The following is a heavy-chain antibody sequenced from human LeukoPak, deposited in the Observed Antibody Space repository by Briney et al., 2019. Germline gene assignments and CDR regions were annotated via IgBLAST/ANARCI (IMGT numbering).Heavy chain of an antibody. CDR1: GFSFSTSGVG. CDR2: IYWNDDK. CDR3: AHRPSARWLQATSNGYFDY. J-gene: IGHJ4*02. V-gene: IGHV2-5*01. D-gene: IGHD5-24*01. Sequence: ESGPTLVKPTQTLTLTCTFSGFSFSTSGVGVGWIRQPPGKALEWLALIYWNDDKLYSPSLKSRLTITKDTSKNQVVLTMTNMDPVDTATYYCAHRPSARWLQATSNGYFDYWGQGTLVTVSS.